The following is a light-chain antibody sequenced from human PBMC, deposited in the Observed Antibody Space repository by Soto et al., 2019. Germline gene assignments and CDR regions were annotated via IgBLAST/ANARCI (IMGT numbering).Light chain of an antibody. J-gene: IGKJ2*01. CDR3: QQYNSYQDT. Sequence: DIQMTQSPSTLSASVGDRVTITCRASQSISSWLAWYQQKPGKAPKLLIYKASSLEGGSPSRFSGSGSETEVTLTISSLQPEDCATYYCQQYNSYQDTCGQGTKLEIK. CDR2: KAS. V-gene: IGKV1-5*03. CDR1: QSISSW.